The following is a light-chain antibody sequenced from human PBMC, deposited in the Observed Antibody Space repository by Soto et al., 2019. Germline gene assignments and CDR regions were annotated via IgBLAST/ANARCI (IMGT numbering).Light chain of an antibody. V-gene: IGKV3-11*01. CDR1: QSVSSY. CDR2: GAS. Sequence: ETVLTQSPATLSLSPGERATLSCKASQSVSSYLAWYQQKPGQAPRLLIYGASSRATGIPDRFSGSGSGTDFTLTISSLEPEDFAVYYCQQRSNWPRTFGQGTKVDIK. CDR3: QQRSNWPRT. J-gene: IGKJ1*01.